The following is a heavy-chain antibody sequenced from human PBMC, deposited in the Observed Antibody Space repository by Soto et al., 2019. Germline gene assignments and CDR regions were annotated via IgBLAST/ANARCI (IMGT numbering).Heavy chain of an antibody. J-gene: IGHJ6*03. CDR2: INSDGSST. CDR1: GLTFSSYW. D-gene: IGHD3-9*01. Sequence: GGSLRLSCAASGLTFSSYWMHWVRQAPGKGLVWVSRINSDGSSTSYADSVKGRFTISRDNAKNSLYLQMNSLRAEDTAVYYCARGSLYYDILPGGYYYMDVWGKGTTVTVSS. V-gene: IGHV3-74*01. CDR3: ARGSLYYDILPGGYYYMDV.